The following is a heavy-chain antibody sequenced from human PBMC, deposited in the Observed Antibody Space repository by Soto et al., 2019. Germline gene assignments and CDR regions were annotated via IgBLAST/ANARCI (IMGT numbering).Heavy chain of an antibody. Sequence: GXSVKVSCKASGGTFSSYAISWVRQAPVQGLEWMGGIIPIFGTANYAQKFQGRVTITADESTSTAYMELSSLRSEDTAVYYCARDPGLAVAGYWFDPWGQGTLVTVSS. CDR2: IIPIFGTA. J-gene: IGHJ5*02. V-gene: IGHV1-69*13. D-gene: IGHD6-19*01. CDR3: ARDPGLAVAGYWFDP. CDR1: GGTFSSYA.